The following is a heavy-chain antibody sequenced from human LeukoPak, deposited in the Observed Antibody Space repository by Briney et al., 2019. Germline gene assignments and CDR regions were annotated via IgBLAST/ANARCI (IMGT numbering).Heavy chain of an antibody. J-gene: IGHJ3*02. D-gene: IGHD2-2*03. CDR1: GFTFSSYA. Sequence: GGSLRLSCAASGFTFSSYAMHWVRQAPGKGLEWVAVISYDGSNKYYADSVKGRFTISRDNSKNTLYLQMNSLRAEDTAVYYCAIDGYCSSTSCYDDAFDIWGQGTMVTVSS. CDR2: ISYDGSNK. CDR3: AIDGYCSSTSCYDDAFDI. V-gene: IGHV3-30*04.